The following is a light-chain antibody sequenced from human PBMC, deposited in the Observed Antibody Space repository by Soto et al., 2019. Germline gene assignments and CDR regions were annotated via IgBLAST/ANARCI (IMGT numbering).Light chain of an antibody. V-gene: IGLV1-40*01. CDR1: SSNIGAGYD. J-gene: IGLJ3*02. Sequence: QPVLTQPPSESGAPGQRVTISCTGSSSNIGAGYDVHWYQQLPGTAPKLLIYGNSNRPSGVPDRFSGSKSGTSASLAITGLQAEDEADYYCQSYDSSLSGWVFGGGTKLTVL. CDR3: QSYDSSLSGWV. CDR2: GNS.